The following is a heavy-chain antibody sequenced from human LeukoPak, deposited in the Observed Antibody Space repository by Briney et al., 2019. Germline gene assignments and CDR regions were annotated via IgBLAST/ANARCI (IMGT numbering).Heavy chain of an antibody. V-gene: IGHV3-20*04. CDR2: INWNGGST. CDR1: GFTFDDYG. Sequence: PGGSLRLSCAASGFTFDDYGMSWVRQAPGKGLEWVSGINWNGGSTGYADSVKGRFTISRDNAKNSLYLQMNSLRAEDTALYYCARTLWFGELLEGFDYWGQGTLSPSPQ. CDR3: ARTLWFGELLEGFDY. D-gene: IGHD3-10*01. J-gene: IGHJ4*02.